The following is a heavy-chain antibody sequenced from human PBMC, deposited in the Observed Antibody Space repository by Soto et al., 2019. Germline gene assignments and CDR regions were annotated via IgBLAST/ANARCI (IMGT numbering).Heavy chain of an antibody. J-gene: IGHJ2*01. CDR2: IYYSGST. CDR3: ARGVRDGYNPAGSYWYFDL. Sequence: PSETLSLTCTVSVGSISSGDYYWIWIRHPPGKGLEWIGYIYYSGSTYYNPSLKSRVTISVDTSKNQFSLELSSVTAADTAVYYCARGVRDGYNPAGSYWYFDLWGRGTLVTVCS. CDR1: VGSISSGDYY. V-gene: IGHV4-30-4*01. D-gene: IGHD5-12*01.